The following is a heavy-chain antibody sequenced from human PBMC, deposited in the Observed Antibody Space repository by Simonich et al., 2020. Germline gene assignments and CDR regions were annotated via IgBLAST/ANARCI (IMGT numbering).Heavy chain of an antibody. CDR2: KKSDGSST. D-gene: IGHD7-27*01. CDR1: GFTFSSYW. J-gene: IGHJ2*01. CDR3: AREAGDLWYFDL. V-gene: IGHV3-74*01. Sequence: EVQLVESGGGLVQPGGSLRLSCAASGFTFSSYWMHWVRQAPGKGLVWVSHKKSDGSSTSYADSVKGRFTISRDNAKNTLYLQMNSLRAEDTAVYYCAREAGDLWYFDLWGRGTLVTVSS.